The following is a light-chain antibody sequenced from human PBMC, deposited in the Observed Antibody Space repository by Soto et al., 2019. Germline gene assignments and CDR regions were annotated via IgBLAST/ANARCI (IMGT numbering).Light chain of an antibody. CDR3: SSYTSTNHVV. CDR2: DVN. CDR1: SSDIGGYSY. V-gene: IGLV2-14*03. J-gene: IGLJ2*01. Sequence: QSVLTQPASVSASPGQSITISCIGTSSDIGGYSYVSWYQQHPGKAPKLLIRDVNYRPSGISARFSGSKSGNTASLTISGLQAEDETDYYCSSYTSTNHVVFGGGTQLTVL.